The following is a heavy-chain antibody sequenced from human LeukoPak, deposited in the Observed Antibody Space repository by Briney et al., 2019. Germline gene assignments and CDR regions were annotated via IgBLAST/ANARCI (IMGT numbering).Heavy chain of an antibody. CDR1: GGSISSSSYY. CDR2: IYYSGST. J-gene: IGHJ4*02. V-gene: IGHV4-39*01. Sequence: SETLSLTCTVSGGSISSSSYYWGWIRRPPGKGLEWIGSIYYSGSTYYNPSLKSRVTISVDTSKNRFSLKLSSVTAADTAVYYCARHRGSSSLFDYWGQGTLVTVSS. CDR3: ARHRGSSSLFDY. D-gene: IGHD6-6*01.